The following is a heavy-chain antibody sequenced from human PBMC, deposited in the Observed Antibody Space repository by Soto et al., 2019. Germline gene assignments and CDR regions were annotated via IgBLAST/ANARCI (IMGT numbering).Heavy chain of an antibody. J-gene: IGHJ4*02. CDR1: GFTFSSYG. V-gene: IGHV3-33*01. CDR2: IWYDGSNK. CDR3: AREGEVNYDSSGYYDY. D-gene: IGHD3-22*01. Sequence: GGSLRLSCAASGFTFSSYGMHWVRQAPGKGLEWVAVIWYDGSNKYYADSVKGRFTISRDNSKNTLYLQMNSLRAEDTAVYYCAREGEVNYDSSGYYDYWGQGTLVTVSS.